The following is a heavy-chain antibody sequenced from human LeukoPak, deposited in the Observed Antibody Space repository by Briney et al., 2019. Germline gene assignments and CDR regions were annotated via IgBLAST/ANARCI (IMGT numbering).Heavy chain of an antibody. V-gene: IGHV1-69*04. CDR3: ARVFHRFGELLLDY. D-gene: IGHD3-10*01. J-gene: IGHJ4*02. Sequence: ASVKVSCKASGYTFSGYYMHWVRQAPGQGLEWMGRIIPILGIANYAQKFQGRVTITADKSTSTAYMELSSLRSEDTAVYYCARVFHRFGELLLDYWGQGTLVTVSS. CDR2: IIPILGIA. CDR1: GYTFSGYY.